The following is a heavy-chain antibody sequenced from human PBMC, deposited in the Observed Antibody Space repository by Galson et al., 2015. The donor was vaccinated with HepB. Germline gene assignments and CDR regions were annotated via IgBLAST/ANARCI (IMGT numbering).Heavy chain of an antibody. D-gene: IGHD2-15*01. CDR1: GYTFSSYS. Sequence: SVKVSCKASGYTFSSYSITWVRQAPGQGLEWVGWISPHNRYTNYAQNFQGRVTTTTDTSTNTAYMELRSLRSDDTASYYCARGAVVVAVGATENNWFDPWGRGTLVTVSS. V-gene: IGHV1-18*01. CDR3: ARGAVVVAVGATENNWFDP. J-gene: IGHJ5*02. CDR2: ISPHNRYT.